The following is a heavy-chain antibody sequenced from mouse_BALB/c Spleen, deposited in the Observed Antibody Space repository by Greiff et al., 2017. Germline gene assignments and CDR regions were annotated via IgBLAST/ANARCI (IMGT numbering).Heavy chain of an antibody. CDR3: TRGEGYFDV. CDR1: GFTFSSYT. CDR2: ISSGGSYT. Sequence: EVQRVESGGGLVKPGGSLKLSCAASGFTFSSYTMSWVRQTPEKRLEWVATISSGGSYTYYPDSVKGRFTISRDNAKNTLYLQMSSLKSEDTAMYYCTRGEGYFDVWGAWTTVTVSS. J-gene: IGHJ1*01. V-gene: IGHV5-6-4*01.